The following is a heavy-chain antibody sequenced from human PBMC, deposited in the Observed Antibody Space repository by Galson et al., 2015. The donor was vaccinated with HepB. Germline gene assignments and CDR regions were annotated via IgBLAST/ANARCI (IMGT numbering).Heavy chain of an antibody. J-gene: IGHJ4*02. CDR3: ARRRLYSSAPDH. CDR2: IYYGAIT. D-gene: IGHD6-19*01. Sequence: ETLSLTCAVSSGSISSSDRCSWVRQPPGKGLEWIGEIYYGAITHYNPSLKGRVSVSKDDSKKQFSLTLTSVTAADTAMYYCARRRLYSSAPDHWGQGTLVTVSS. CDR1: SGSISSSDR. V-gene: IGHV4-4*02.